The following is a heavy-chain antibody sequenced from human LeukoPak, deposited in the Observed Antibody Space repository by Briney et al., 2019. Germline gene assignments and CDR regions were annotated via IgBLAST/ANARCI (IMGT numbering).Heavy chain of an antibody. CDR1: GGTFSSYA. Sequence: SVKVSCTASGGTFSSYAISWVRQAPGQGLEWMGRIIPILGIANYAQKFQGRVTITADKSTSTAYMELSSLRSEDTAVYYCARATSDILTGYNYFFDYWGQGTLVTVSS. CDR3: ARATSDILTGYNYFFDY. J-gene: IGHJ4*02. V-gene: IGHV1-69*04. CDR2: IIPILGIA. D-gene: IGHD3-9*01.